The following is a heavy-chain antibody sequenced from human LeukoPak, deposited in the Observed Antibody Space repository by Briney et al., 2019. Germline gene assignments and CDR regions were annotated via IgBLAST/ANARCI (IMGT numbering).Heavy chain of an antibody. Sequence: GGSLRLSCAASGFTFSSYAMSWVRQAPGKGLEWVSAISGSGGSTYYADSVKGRFTISRDNSKDMLYLQMNSLRAEDTAVYYCAKVVAGSWWFDPWGQGTLVTFSS. J-gene: IGHJ5*02. V-gene: IGHV3-23*01. CDR3: AKVVAGSWWFDP. CDR1: GFTFSSYA. CDR2: ISGSGGST. D-gene: IGHD6-19*01.